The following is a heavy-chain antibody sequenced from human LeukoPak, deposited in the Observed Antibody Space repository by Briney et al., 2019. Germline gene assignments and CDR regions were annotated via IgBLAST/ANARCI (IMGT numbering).Heavy chain of an antibody. Sequence: SETLSLTCTVSGGSISSYYWSWIRQPAGKGLEWIGRIYTSGSTNYNPSLKSRVTMSVDTSKNQFSLKLSSVTAADTAVYYCARATTRGIAAAGTSPHYYYYYMDVWGKGTTVTVSS. J-gene: IGHJ6*03. CDR2: IYTSGST. CDR1: GGSISSYY. V-gene: IGHV4-4*07. D-gene: IGHD6-13*01. CDR3: ARATTRGIAAAGTSPHYYYYYMDV.